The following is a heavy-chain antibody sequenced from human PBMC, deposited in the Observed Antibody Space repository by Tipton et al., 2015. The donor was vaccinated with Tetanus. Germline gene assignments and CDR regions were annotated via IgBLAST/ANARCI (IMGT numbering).Heavy chain of an antibody. D-gene: IGHD1-20*01. J-gene: IGHJ4*02. V-gene: IGHV1-46*01. CDR2: INPIGGST. Sequence: QLVQSGAEVKKPGASVKVSCKASGYTLTSYHMHWVRQAPGQGLEWMGIINPIGGSTSYAQKFQGRITMTGDTSTSTVYMDLNRRGAEAAAGCYGARAAGGGRRINGPAGIDYWGQGTLVTVSS. CDR3: ARAAGGGRRINGPAGIDY. CDR1: GYTLTSYH.